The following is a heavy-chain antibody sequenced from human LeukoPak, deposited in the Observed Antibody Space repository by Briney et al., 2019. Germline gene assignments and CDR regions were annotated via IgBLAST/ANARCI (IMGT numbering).Heavy chain of an antibody. CDR1: GYTFTGYY. D-gene: IGHD3-10*01. CDR3: AREASGSWFDP. Sequence: ASVKVSCKASGYTFTGYYMHWVRQAPGQGLEWMGWIAPNSGGTNYAQKFQGRVTMTRDTSISTAYMELSRLKSDDTAVYYCAREASGSWFDPWGQGTLVTVSS. J-gene: IGHJ5*02. CDR2: IAPNSGGT. V-gene: IGHV1-2*02.